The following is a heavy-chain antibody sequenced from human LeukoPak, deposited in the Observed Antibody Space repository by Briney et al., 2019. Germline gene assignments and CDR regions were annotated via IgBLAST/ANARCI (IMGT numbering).Heavy chain of an antibody. CDR3: ARVTDWNDFDY. D-gene: IGHD1-1*01. CDR1: GGSFSGYY. V-gene: IGHV4-59*01. CDR2: IYYTGST. Sequence: SETLSLTCAVYGGSFSGYYWGWIRQPPGKTLEWIGYIYYTGSTNYNPSLRSRVTISVDTPKNQFSLKLTSLTAADTAVYYCARVTDWNDFDYCGQGTLVTVSS. J-gene: IGHJ4*02.